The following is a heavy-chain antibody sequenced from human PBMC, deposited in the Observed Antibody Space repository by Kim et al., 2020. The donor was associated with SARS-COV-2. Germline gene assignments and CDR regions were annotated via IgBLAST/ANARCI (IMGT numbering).Heavy chain of an antibody. Sequence: GESLKISCKGSGYSFTSYWISWVRQMPGKGLEWMWRIEPSDSYTNYSPSFQGHVTISADNSISTDYLQWSSLKASDTAMYYCAIAAAGIGWFDPWGQGTLVTVSS. CDR3: AIAAAGIGWFDP. J-gene: IGHJ5*02. CDR1: GYSFTSYW. V-gene: IGHV5-10-1*01. D-gene: IGHD6-13*01. CDR2: IEPSDSYT.